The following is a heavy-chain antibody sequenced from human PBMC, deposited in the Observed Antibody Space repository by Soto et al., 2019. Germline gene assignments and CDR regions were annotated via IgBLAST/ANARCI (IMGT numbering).Heavy chain of an antibody. CDR1: GFTFRKFW. CDR3: AIQDCTNDVCLEAAVTVGGALES. J-gene: IGHJ1*01. D-gene: IGHD2-21*01. CDR2: ISSDGTTT. V-gene: IGHV3-74*01. Sequence: EVQLVQSGGGLAQPGKSLRLSCAASGFTFRKFWIHWVRQVPGKGPVWVSYISSDGTTTDYADSVKGRFIMSRDNAKDTLYLQMDNLRAEDTAVYYCAIQDCTNDVCLEAAVTVGGALESWGQGSLVTVSS.